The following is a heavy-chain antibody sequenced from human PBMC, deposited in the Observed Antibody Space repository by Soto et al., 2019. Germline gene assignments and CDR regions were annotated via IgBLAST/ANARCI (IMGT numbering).Heavy chain of an antibody. V-gene: IGHV1-3*01. D-gene: IGHD2-15*01. CDR1: GYTFTSYA. CDR2: INAGNGNT. Sequence: QVQLVQSGAEVKKPGASVKVSCKASGYTFTSYAMHWVRQAPGQRLEWIGWINAGNGNTKYSQKFQGRVTITRDTSASTAYMELRSLRSEDTAVYYCARGPGGPDGPGDYWGQGTLVTVSS. CDR3: ARGPGGPDGPGDY. J-gene: IGHJ4*02.